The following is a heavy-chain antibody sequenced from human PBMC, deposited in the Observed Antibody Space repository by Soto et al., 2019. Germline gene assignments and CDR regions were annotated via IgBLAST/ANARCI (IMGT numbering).Heavy chain of an antibody. Sequence: SETLSLTCTVSGGSISSYYWSWIRQPPGKGLEWIGYIYYSGSTNYNPSLKSRVTISVDTSKNQLSLKLSSVTAADTAVYYCARVGYCSSTSCYSYYYYMDVWGKGTTVTVSS. V-gene: IGHV4-59*01. CDR2: IYYSGST. CDR3: ARVGYCSSTSCYSYYYYMDV. D-gene: IGHD2-2*02. CDR1: GGSISSYY. J-gene: IGHJ6*03.